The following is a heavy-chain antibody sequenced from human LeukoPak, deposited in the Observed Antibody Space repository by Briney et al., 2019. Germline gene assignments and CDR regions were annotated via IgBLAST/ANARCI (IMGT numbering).Heavy chain of an antibody. V-gene: IGHV4-59*12. CDR1: GGSISSYY. J-gene: IGHJ4*02. CDR3: AAEWELLPQYYFDY. CDR2: IYYSGST. Sequence: SETLSLTCTVSGGSISSYYWSWIRQPPGKGLEWIGYIYYSGSTNYNPSLKSRVTISVDTSKNQFSLKLSSVTAADTAVYYCAAEWELLPQYYFDYWGQGTLVTVSS. D-gene: IGHD1-26*01.